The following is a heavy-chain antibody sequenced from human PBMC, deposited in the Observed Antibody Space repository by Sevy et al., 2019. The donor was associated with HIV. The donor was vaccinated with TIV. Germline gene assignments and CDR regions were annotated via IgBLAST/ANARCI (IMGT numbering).Heavy chain of an antibody. V-gene: IGHV3-53*01. Sequence: GESLKISCAASGFTVNSNHMNWVRQAPGKGLEWVSVIYTGDTTDYIDSVKGRFTISRDNSKNTVYLQMNSLRTEDTAVYYCARDRVTYYYDGDYYTSGYGMDVWGQGTTVTVSS. J-gene: IGHJ6*02. CDR1: GFTVNSNH. D-gene: IGHD3-22*01. CDR3: ARDRVTYYYDGDYYTSGYGMDV. CDR2: IYTGDTT.